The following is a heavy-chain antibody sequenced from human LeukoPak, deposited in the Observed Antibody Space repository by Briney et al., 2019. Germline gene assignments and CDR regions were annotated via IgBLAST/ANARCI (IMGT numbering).Heavy chain of an antibody. V-gene: IGHV4-34*01. D-gene: IGHD3-22*01. CDR2: INHSGST. CDR3: ARDRAYYYDSSGYYFDY. Sequence: SETLSLTCAVYGGSFSGYYWSWIRQPPGKGLEWIGEINHSGSTNYNPSLKSRVTISVDTSKNQFSLKLSSVTAADTAVYYCARDRAYYYDSSGYYFDYWGQGTLVTVSS. J-gene: IGHJ4*02. CDR1: GGSFSGYY.